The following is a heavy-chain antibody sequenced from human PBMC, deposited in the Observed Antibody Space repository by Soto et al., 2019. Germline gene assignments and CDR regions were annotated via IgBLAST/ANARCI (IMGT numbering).Heavy chain of an antibody. CDR2: IKEDGSET. J-gene: IGHJ4*02. V-gene: IGHV3-7*03. CDR3: ASHGDICSGYDCYRYFDS. CDR1: GFTFSDRW. D-gene: IGHD5-12*01. Sequence: EVQLVESGGGLVQPGGSLRLSCAASGFTFSDRWMNWVRQARGKGLEWVANIKEDGSETHYVDSVKGRFTISRDNAKNSLLLDMTYVRVEDTAVYYCASHGDICSGYDCYRYFDSWGQGTMVTISS.